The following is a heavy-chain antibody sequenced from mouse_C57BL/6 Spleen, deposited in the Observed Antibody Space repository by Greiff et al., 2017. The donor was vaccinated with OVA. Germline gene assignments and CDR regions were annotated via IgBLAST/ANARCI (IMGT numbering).Heavy chain of an antibody. D-gene: IGHD1-1*01. V-gene: IGHV5-17*01. Sequence: EVKLVESGGGLVKPGGSLKLSCAASGFTFSDYGMHWVRQAPEKGLEWVAYISSGSSTIYYADTVKGRFTISRDNAKNTLFLQMTSLRSEDTAMYYCARPFYYGSSYGYAMDYWGQGTSVTVSS. J-gene: IGHJ4*01. CDR2: ISSGSSTI. CDR3: ARPFYYGSSYGYAMDY. CDR1: GFTFSDYG.